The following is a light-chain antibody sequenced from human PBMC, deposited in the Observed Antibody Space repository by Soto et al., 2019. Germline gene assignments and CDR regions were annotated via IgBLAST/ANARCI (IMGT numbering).Light chain of an antibody. J-gene: IGKJ5*01. CDR3: QQYNTWRSIS. CDR1: QSVRTY. V-gene: IGKV3-11*01. CDR2: DAS. Sequence: EILLTQSPFTLALSPGERATLSCRASQSVRTYLAWYQVKPGQAPRLLIYDASRRASGVPARFTGSGSGTDFTLTISSLEHEDFALYYCQQYNTWRSISFGQGTRLEIK.